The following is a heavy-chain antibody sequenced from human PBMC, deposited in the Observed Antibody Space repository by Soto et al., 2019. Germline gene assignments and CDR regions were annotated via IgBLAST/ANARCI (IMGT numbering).Heavy chain of an antibody. V-gene: IGHV1-58*01. CDR1: GFTFTTSA. CDR3: VADERGATYAFHI. CDR2: IVVGSENT. J-gene: IGHJ3*02. Sequence: QVELVQSGPEGKKPGTSVKVSCTASGFTFTTSATVQWVRQAPGQRLEWIGWIVVGSENTKYAQKFQERVTITRDMSTTTAYMELRSLRSEDTAEYYCVADERGATYAFHIWGQGTMVTVSS. D-gene: IGHD1-26*01.